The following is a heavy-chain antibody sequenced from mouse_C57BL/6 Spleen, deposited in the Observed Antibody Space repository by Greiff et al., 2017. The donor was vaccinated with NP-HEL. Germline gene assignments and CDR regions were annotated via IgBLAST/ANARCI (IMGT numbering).Heavy chain of an antibody. D-gene: IGHD2-1*01. CDR3: ARRGGNWAMDY. V-gene: IGHV1-26*01. CDR1: GYTFTDYY. Sequence: VQLQQSGPELVKPGASVKISCKASGYTFTDYYMNWVKQSHGKSLEWIGDINPNNGGTSYNQKFKGKATLTVDKSSSTAYMELRSLTSEDSAVYYCARRGGNWAMDYWGQGTSVTVSS. J-gene: IGHJ4*01. CDR2: INPNNGGT.